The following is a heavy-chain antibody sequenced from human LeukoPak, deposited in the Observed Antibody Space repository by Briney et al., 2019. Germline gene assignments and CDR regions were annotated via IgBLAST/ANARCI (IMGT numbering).Heavy chain of an antibody. V-gene: IGHV4-39*01. CDR2: IYYSGST. Sequence: KASETLSLTCTVSGGSISSSSYYWGWIRQPPGKGLEWIGSIYYSGSTYYNPSLKSRVTISVDTSKNQFSLKLSSVTAADTAVYYCARRAYDWGYSSSSYYFDYWGQGTLVTVSS. CDR3: ARRAYDWGYSSSSYYFDY. CDR1: GGSISSSSYY. D-gene: IGHD6-6*01. J-gene: IGHJ4*02.